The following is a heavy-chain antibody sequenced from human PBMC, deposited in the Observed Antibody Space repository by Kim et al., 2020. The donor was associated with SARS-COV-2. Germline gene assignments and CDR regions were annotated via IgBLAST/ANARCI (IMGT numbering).Heavy chain of an antibody. V-gene: IGHV4-39*01. J-gene: IGHJ4*02. CDR3: ARHYDYVWGSYRYTYYFDY. D-gene: IGHD3-16*02. Sequence: SRVTISVDTSENQFSLKLSSVTAADTAVYYCARHYDYVWGSYRYTYYFDYWGQGTLVTVSS.